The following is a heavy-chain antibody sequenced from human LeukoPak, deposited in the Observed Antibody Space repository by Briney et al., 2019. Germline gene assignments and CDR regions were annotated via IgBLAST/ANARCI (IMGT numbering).Heavy chain of an antibody. CDR3: AKDLMRDRWFGES. Sequence: PGGSLRLSCAASGFTFSYYGMHWVRQAPGKGLEWVAFIRYDGNDKYYADSVKGRSTISRDTSRNTLYLQMNSLRLEDTAVYYCAKDLMRDRWFGESWGQGTLVTVSS. D-gene: IGHD3-10*01. V-gene: IGHV3-30*02. CDR1: GFTFSYYG. J-gene: IGHJ5*02. CDR2: IRYDGNDK.